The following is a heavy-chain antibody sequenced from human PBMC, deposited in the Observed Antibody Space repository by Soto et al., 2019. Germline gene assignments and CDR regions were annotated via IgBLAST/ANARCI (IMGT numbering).Heavy chain of an antibody. CDR3: GRDHVAYCGGDCRTFDY. CDR2: ISYDGSNK. D-gene: IGHD2-21*02. CDR1: GFTFSSYA. V-gene: IGHV3-30-3*01. Sequence: GGSLRLSCAASGFTFSSYAMHWVRQAPGKGLEWVAVISYDGSNKYYADSVKGRFTISRDNSKNTLYLQMNSLRAEDTAVYYCGRDHVAYCGGDCRTFDYWGQGTLVTVSS. J-gene: IGHJ4*02.